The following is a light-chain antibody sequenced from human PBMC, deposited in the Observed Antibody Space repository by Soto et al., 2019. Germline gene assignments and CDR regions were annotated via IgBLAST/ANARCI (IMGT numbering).Light chain of an antibody. CDR3: QNYNSYSEA. Sequence: DLQMTQSPSTLSSSFGDRVTITCRASQTISSWLAWYQQKTGKAPKLLIYKESTLKSGVPSRFSGSGSGTELNLTISRLQPDDFATYYCQNYNSYSEAFGQGTKVDIK. V-gene: IGKV1-5*03. J-gene: IGKJ1*01. CDR1: QTISSW. CDR2: KES.